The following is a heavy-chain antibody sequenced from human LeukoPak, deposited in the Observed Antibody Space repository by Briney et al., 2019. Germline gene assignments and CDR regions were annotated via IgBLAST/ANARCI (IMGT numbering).Heavy chain of an antibody. J-gene: IGHJ6*02. V-gene: IGHV4-59*01. CDR1: GGSISSYY. Sequence: PSGTLSLTCTVSGGSISSYYWSWIRQPPGKGLEWIGYIYYSGSTNYNPSLKSRVTISVDTSKNQFSLKLSSVTAADTAVYYCARSYDIFASYYYYYGMDVWGQGTTVTVSS. D-gene: IGHD3-9*01. CDR3: ARSYDIFASYYYYYGMDV. CDR2: IYYSGST.